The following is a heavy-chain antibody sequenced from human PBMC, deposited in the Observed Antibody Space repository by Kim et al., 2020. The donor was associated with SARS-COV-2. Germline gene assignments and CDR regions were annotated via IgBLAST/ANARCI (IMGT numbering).Heavy chain of an antibody. J-gene: IGHJ4*02. CDR2: IYTSGST. CDR1: GGSISSGSYY. D-gene: IGHD3-10*01. V-gene: IGHV4-61*02. CDR3: ARLSGKIRGFDY. Sequence: SETLSLTCTVSGGSISSGSYYWSWIRQPAGKGLEWIGRIYTSGSTNYNPSLKSRVTISVDTSKNQFSLKLSSVTAADTAVYYCARLSGKIRGFDYWGQGTLVTVSS.